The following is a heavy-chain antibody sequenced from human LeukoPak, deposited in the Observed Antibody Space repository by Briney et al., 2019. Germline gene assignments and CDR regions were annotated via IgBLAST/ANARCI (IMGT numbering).Heavy chain of an antibody. D-gene: IGHD2-15*01. V-gene: IGHV4-31*03. CDR2: IHYSGST. J-gene: IGHJ5*02. Sequence: SETLSLTCTVSGGSISSGGYYWSWIRQHPGKGLEWIGYIHYSGSTYYNPSLKSRVTISVDTSKNQFSLKLSSVTAADTAVYYCARDAVSGYCSGGSCYLSWFDPWGQGTLVTVSS. CDR1: GGSISSGGYY. CDR3: ARDAVSGYCSGGSCYLSWFDP.